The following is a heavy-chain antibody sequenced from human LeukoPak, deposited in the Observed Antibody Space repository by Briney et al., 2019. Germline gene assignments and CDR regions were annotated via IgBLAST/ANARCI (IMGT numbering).Heavy chain of an antibody. Sequence: ASVKVSCKASGYTFTSYYMHWGRQSPGQGLEWMGIINPSGGSTSYAQKFQGRVTMTRDMSTSTVYMELSSLRSEDTAVYYCARVIGTAAGTYYFDYWGQGTLVTVSS. V-gene: IGHV1-46*01. J-gene: IGHJ4*02. CDR3: ARVIGTAAGTYYFDY. D-gene: IGHD6-13*01. CDR2: INPSGGST. CDR1: GYTFTSYY.